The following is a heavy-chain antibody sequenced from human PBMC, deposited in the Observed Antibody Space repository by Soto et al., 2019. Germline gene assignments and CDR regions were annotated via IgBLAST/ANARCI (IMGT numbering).Heavy chain of an antibody. D-gene: IGHD4-17*01. V-gene: IGHV4-59*01. CDR1: GGSISSYY. CDR3: ARRYGGAFDI. CDR2: IYYSGST. Sequence: QVQLQESGPGLVKPSETLSLTCTVSGGSISSYYWSWIRQPPGKGLEWIGYIYYSGSTNYNPSLKCRVTISVDMSKNQFSLKLSSVTAADTSVYYCARRYGGAFDIWGQGTMVTVSS. J-gene: IGHJ3*02.